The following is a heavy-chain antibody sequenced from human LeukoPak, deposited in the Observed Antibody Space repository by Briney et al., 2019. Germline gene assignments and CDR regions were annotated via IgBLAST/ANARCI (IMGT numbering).Heavy chain of an antibody. Sequence: GRSLRLSCAASGFTFSSYGMHWVRQAPGKGLEWVAVIWYDGSNKYYADSVKGRFAISRDNSKNTVFLQMNSLRAEDTAVYYCAKWGDYDVLTGYYVSDYWGQGTLVTVSS. V-gene: IGHV3-33*06. CDR1: GFTFSSYG. CDR2: IWYDGSNK. J-gene: IGHJ4*02. CDR3: AKWGDYDVLTGYYVSDY. D-gene: IGHD3-9*01.